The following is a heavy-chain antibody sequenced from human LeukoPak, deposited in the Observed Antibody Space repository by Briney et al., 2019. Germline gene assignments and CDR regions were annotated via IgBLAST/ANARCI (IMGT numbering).Heavy chain of an antibody. CDR2: IYTSGST. V-gene: IGHV4-61*02. CDR3: ARLSSSWKNSGVDY. D-gene: IGHD6-13*01. CDR1: GGSISSGSYY. J-gene: IGHJ4*02. Sequence: PSETLSLTCTVSGGSISSGSYYLSWIRQPAGKGLEWIGRIYTSGSTNYNPSLKSRVTISVDTSKNQFSLKLSSVTAADTAVYYCARLSSSWKNSGVDYWGQGTLVTVSS.